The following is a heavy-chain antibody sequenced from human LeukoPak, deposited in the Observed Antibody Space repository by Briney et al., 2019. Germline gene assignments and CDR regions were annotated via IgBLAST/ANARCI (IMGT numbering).Heavy chain of an antibody. Sequence: GGSLRLSCAASGFTFSDYYMSWMRQAPGKGLEWVSYISSSGSTIYYADSVKGRFTISRDNAKNSLYLQMNSLRVEDTAIYYCTRVPYGDYWSSDYWGQGTLVTVSS. D-gene: IGHD4-17*01. CDR1: GFTFSDYY. CDR3: TRVPYGDYWSSDY. J-gene: IGHJ4*02. CDR2: ISSSGSTI. V-gene: IGHV3-11*04.